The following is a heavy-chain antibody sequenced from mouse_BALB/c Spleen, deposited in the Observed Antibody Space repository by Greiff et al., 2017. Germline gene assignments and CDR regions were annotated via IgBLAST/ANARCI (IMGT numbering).Heavy chain of an antibody. CDR1: GFTFSDYY. V-gene: IGHV5-4*02. CDR3: ARDGDYDYDGSYFDY. D-gene: IGHD2-4*01. CDR2: ISDGGSYT. Sequence: EVMLVESGGGLVKPGGSLKLSCAASGFTFSDYYMYWVRQTPEKRLEWVATISDGGSYTYYPDSVKGRFTISRDNAKNNLYLQMSSLKSEDTAMYYCARDGDYDYDGSYFDYWGQGTTLTVSS. J-gene: IGHJ2*01.